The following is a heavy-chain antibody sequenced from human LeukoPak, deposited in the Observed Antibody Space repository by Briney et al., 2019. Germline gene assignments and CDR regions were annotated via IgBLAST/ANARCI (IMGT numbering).Heavy chain of an antibody. CDR1: GFTFSSHW. J-gene: IGHJ4*02. Sequence: GGSLRLSCAASGFTFSSHWMDWVRQAPGKGLEWVANIKQDGSESYYLDSVKGRFTISRDNAKSSLYLQMNSLRAEDTAVYYCAKDPRTAGLGSFDYWGQGTLVTVSS. CDR2: IKQDGSES. V-gene: IGHV3-7*03. D-gene: IGHD6-13*01. CDR3: AKDPRTAGLGSFDY.